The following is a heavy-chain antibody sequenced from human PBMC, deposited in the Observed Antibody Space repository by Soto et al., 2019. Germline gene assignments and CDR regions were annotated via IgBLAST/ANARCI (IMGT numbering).Heavy chain of an antibody. CDR2: ISAYNGNT. Sequence: ASVKVSCKASGYTFTSYAISWVRQAPGQGLEWMGWISAYNGNTNYAQNLRGRVTMTTDASTSTANMELRSLRYDDTAVYYCARVFYGSGRLNAHNWFDPWGQGTLVTVSS. CDR1: GYTFTSYA. D-gene: IGHD3-10*01. J-gene: IGHJ5*02. CDR3: ARVFYGSGRLNAHNWFDP. V-gene: IGHV1-18*01.